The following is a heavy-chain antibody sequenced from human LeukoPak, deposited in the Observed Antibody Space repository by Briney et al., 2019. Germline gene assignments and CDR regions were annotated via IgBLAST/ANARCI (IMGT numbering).Heavy chain of an antibody. CDR1: GGSISSSNW. J-gene: IGHJ2*01. V-gene: IGHV4-4*02. D-gene: IGHD1-26*01. Sequence: PSGTLSLTCAVSGGSISSSNWWSWVRQPPGKGLEWIGEMYPSGSTNYNPSLKSRVTISIDKSKNQFSLKLTSVTAADTAVYYCARVGATDWYFDLWGRGTLVTVSS. CDR2: MYPSGST. CDR3: ARVGATDWYFDL.